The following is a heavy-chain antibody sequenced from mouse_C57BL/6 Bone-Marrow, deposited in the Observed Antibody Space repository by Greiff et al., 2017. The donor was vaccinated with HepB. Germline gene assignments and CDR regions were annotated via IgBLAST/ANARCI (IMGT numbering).Heavy chain of an antibody. Sequence: VQLQQPGAELVMPGASVKLSCKASGYTFTSYWMHWVKQRPGQGLEWIGEIDPSDSYTNYNQKFKGKSTLTVDKSSSTAYMQLSSLTSEDSAVYYCARSIYYDLTWFAYWGQGTLVTVSA. D-gene: IGHD2-4*01. CDR3: ARSIYYDLTWFAY. V-gene: IGHV1-69*01. J-gene: IGHJ3*01. CDR1: GYTFTSYW. CDR2: IDPSDSYT.